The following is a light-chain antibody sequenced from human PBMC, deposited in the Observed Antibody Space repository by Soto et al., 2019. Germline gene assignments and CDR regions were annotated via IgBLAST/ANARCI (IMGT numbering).Light chain of an antibody. Sequence: QSVLTQPASVSGSLGQSITISCTGTSSDIGGYNYVSWYQQHPDKAPKLMLYEVTTRPSGVSNRFSGSKSGNTASLTISGLQAEDEADYHCSPYTSSSTLVYVFGTGTKVTVL. V-gene: IGLV2-14*01. CDR1: SSDIGGYNY. CDR2: EVT. CDR3: SPYTSSSTLVYV. J-gene: IGLJ1*01.